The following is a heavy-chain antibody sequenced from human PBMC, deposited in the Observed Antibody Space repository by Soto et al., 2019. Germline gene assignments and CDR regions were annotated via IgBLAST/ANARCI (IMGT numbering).Heavy chain of an antibody. Sequence: QVQLVQSGAEVKKPGSSVKVSCKASGGTFSSYAISWVRQAPGQGLEWMGGIIPIFGTANYGQKFQGRVTITADESTSTAYMELSSLSSEDTAVYYCSSPYDFWSGYSPHYYYYYGMDVWGQGTTVTVSS. CDR1: GGTFSSYA. CDR3: SSPYDFWSGYSPHYYYYYGMDV. J-gene: IGHJ6*02. CDR2: IIPIFGTA. D-gene: IGHD3-3*01. V-gene: IGHV1-69*01.